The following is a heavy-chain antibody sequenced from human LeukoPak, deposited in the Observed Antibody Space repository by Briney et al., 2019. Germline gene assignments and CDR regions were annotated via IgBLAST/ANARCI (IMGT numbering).Heavy chain of an antibody. J-gene: IGHJ6*02. Sequence: SGGSLRLSCAASGFTFSSYWMSWVRQAPGKGLEWVANIKQDGSEKYYVNSVKGRFTISRDNAKNSLYLQMNSLRAEDTAVYYCARDQGYNMPYYYYGMDVWGQGTTVTVSS. V-gene: IGHV3-7*03. CDR1: GFTFSSYW. CDR3: ARDQGYNMPYYYYGMDV. CDR2: IKQDGSEK. D-gene: IGHD5-24*01.